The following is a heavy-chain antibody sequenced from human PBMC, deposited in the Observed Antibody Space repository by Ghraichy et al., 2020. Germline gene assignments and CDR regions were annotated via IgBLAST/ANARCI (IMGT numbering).Heavy chain of an antibody. CDR2: IKSKTDGGTT. D-gene: IGHD2-2*01. J-gene: IGHJ6*02. CDR1: GFTFSNAW. Sequence: GGSLRLSCAASGFTFSNAWMSWVRQAPGKGLEWVGRIKSKTDGGTTDYAAPVKGRFTISRDDSKNTLYLQMNSLKTEDTAVYYCTTDVGADEEEYCSSTSCRYYYYYGMDVWGQGTTVTVSS. CDR3: TTDVGADEEEYCSSTSCRYYYYYGMDV. V-gene: IGHV3-15*01.